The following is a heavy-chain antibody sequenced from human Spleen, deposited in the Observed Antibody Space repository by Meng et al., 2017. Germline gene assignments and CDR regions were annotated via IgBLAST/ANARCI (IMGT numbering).Heavy chain of an antibody. V-gene: IGHV4-34*01. D-gene: IGHD5-18*01. J-gene: IGHJ4*02. CDR3: ARARQTAMVVDY. CDR2: INHSGST. CDR1: GGSFSGYY. Sequence: QVHLQQWGAGLLKPPETLSLTCAVYGGSFSGYYWSWIRQPPGKGLEWIGEINHSGSTNYNPSLKSRVTISVDTSKNQFSLKLSSVTAADTAVYYCARARQTAMVVDYWGQGTLVTVSS.